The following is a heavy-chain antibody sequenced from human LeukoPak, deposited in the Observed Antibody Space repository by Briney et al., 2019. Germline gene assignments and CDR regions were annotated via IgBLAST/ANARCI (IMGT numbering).Heavy chain of an antibody. J-gene: IGHJ3*02. CDR3: TKDKSDRSSYGDAFDI. V-gene: IGHV3-9*01. CDR1: GFMFDDYA. D-gene: IGHD6-6*01. Sequence: GGSLRLSCVASGFMFDDYAIHWVRQAPGKGLEWVSGVGWHGGSIGYADSVKGRFTVSRDNAKRSLYLQMNSLRAEDTALYYCTKDKSDRSSYGDAFDIWGQGTVVTVSS. CDR2: VGWHGGSI.